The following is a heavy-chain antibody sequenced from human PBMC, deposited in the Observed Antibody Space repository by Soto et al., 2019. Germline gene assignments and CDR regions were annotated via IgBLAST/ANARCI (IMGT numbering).Heavy chain of an antibody. D-gene: IGHD2-15*01. CDR3: SDTRGP. Sequence: SVKVSCKASGHRLNKYDINWVRQAPGQGLEWMGWVNPNSGETGFAQKLQGRITMTRNTSINTVYMELRSLRSDDTADYFCSDTRGPCGKPTLVT. CDR1: GHRLNKYD. J-gene: IGHJ5*02. V-gene: IGHV1-8*01. CDR2: VNPNSGET.